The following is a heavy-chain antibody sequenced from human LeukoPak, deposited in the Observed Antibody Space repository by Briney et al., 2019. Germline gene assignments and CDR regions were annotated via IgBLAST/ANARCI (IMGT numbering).Heavy chain of an antibody. CDR1: GGSISSSNYF. CDR3: ARLTRPDNSGEVDY. J-gene: IGHJ4*02. CDR2: IYYSGTT. Sequence: SETLSLTCAVSGGSISSSNYFWGWIRQPPGKGLEWIGNIYYSGTTHYNPSLKSRVTISVDTSKNQFSLNLSSVTAADTAVYYCARLTRPDNSGEVDYWGQGTLVSVSS. D-gene: IGHD3-22*01. V-gene: IGHV4-39*01.